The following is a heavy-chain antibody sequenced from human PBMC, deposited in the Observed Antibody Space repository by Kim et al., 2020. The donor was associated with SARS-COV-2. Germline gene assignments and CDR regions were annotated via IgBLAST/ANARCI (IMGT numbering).Heavy chain of an antibody. J-gene: IGHJ6*02. CDR3: ARDKKDQKYGMDV. CDR1: GGSISSYY. CDR2: IYYSGST. Sequence: SETLSLTCTVSGGSISSYYWSWIRQPPGKGLEWIGYIYYSGSTNYNPSLKSRVTISVDTSKNQFSLKLSSVTAADTAVYYCARDKKDQKYGMDVWGRGTTVTVSS. V-gene: IGHV4-59*13.